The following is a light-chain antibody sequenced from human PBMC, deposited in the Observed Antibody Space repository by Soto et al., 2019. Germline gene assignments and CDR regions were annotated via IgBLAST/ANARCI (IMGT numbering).Light chain of an antibody. J-gene: IGLJ3*02. CDR3: SSYAASNNFYFV. V-gene: IGLV2-8*01. CDR1: SSDVGGYNY. Sequence: QSALTQPPSASGSPGPSVTISCTGTSSDVGGYNYVSWYQQYPGRAPKLMIYEVTKRPSGVPDRFSGSKSGNTASLTVSGLQAEDEAEYYCSSYAASNNFYFVFGGGTKLTVL. CDR2: EVT.